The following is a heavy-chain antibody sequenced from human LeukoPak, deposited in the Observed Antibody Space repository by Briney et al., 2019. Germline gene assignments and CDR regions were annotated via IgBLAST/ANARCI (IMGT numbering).Heavy chain of an antibody. V-gene: IGHV4-30-2*01. D-gene: IGHD3-3*01. CDR2: IYHSGST. J-gene: IGHJ5*02. Sequence: SETLSLTCTVSGGSISSGGYYWSWIRQPPGKGLEWIGYIYHSGSTYYNPSLKSRVTISVDRSKNQFSLKLSSVTAADTAVYYCARGAIFGVVKFDPWGQGTLVTVSS. CDR3: ARGAIFGVVKFDP. CDR1: GGSISSGGYY.